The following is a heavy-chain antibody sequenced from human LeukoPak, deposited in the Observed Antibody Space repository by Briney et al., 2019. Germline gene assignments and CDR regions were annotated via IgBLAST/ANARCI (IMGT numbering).Heavy chain of an antibody. CDR2: ISNSGGYI. D-gene: IGHD2-15*01. CDR1: GFTFITYA. J-gene: IGHJ4*02. V-gene: IGHV3-23*01. CDR3: LGYCSGGRCYSGGH. Sequence: GGSLRLSCGASGFTFITYAMSWVRQAPGKGLEWVSSISNSGGYIYYADSVKGRFTISRDNSKNALYLQMNSLRAEDTAIYYCLGYCSGGRCYSGGHWGQGTLVTVSS.